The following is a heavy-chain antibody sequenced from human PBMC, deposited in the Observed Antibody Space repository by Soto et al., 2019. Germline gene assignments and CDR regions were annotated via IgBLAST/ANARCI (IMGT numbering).Heavy chain of an antibody. CDR3: ARDLSAGDH. CDR1: GYTFTHYY. Sequence: QVQLVQSGAEVKKPGASVKLSCRTSGYTFTHYYIHWARQAPGQGLEWLAIINPASGSTNYAQDFPGRVTLTLDTSTTTVYMELSGLRAEDTASFYCARDLSAGDHWGQGTLVTVSS. D-gene: IGHD6-13*01. CDR2: INPASGST. J-gene: IGHJ4*02. V-gene: IGHV1-46*01.